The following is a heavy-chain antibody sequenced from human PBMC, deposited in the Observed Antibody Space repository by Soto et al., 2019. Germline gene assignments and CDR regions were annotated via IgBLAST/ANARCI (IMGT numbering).Heavy chain of an antibody. CDR1: GGSISSYY. D-gene: IGHD3-10*01. J-gene: IGHJ5*02. Sequence: SETLSLTCTVSGGSISSYYWSWIRQPPGKGLEWIGYIYYSGSTNYNPSLKSRVTISVDTSKNQFSLKLSSVTAADTAVYYCASFSMVRGVKNWFDPWGQGTLVTVSS. CDR3: ASFSMVRGVKNWFDP. V-gene: IGHV4-59*01. CDR2: IYYSGST.